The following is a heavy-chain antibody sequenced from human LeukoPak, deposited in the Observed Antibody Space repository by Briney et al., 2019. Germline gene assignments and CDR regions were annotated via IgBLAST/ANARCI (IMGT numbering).Heavy chain of an antibody. CDR3: AAGLAMVRGATTPVGI. V-gene: IGHV4-34*01. CDR2: INHSGST. Sequence: PSETLSLTCAVYGGSFSGYYWSWIRQPPGKGLEWIGEINHSGSTNYNPSLKSRVTISVDTSKNQFSLKLSSVTAADTAVYYCAAGLAMVRGATTPVGIWGQGTMVTVSS. CDR1: GGSFSGYY. D-gene: IGHD3-10*01. J-gene: IGHJ3*02.